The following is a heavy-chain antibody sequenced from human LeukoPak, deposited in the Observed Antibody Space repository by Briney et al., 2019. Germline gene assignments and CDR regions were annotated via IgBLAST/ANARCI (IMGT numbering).Heavy chain of an antibody. CDR2: IYYSGSS. CDR1: GGSISSYY. V-gene: IGHV4-59*01. D-gene: IGHD4-17*01. Sequence: SETLSLTCSVSGGSISSYYWSWIRKPPGKGLEWIGYIYYSGSSKYNPSLKSRVTISVDTSKNQFSLKLSSMTAADTAVYYCAGATRDYGDRLLDYYYYYYMDVWGKGTTVTVSS. J-gene: IGHJ6*03. CDR3: AGATRDYGDRLLDYYYYYYMDV.